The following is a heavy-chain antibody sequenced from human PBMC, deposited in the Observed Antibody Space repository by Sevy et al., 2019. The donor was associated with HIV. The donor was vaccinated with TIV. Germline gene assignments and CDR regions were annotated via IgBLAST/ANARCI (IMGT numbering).Heavy chain of an antibody. J-gene: IGHJ4*02. CDR2: IYPGDSES. D-gene: IGHD1-7*01. V-gene: IGHV5-51*01. CDR1: GYTFITYW. CDR3: ARPLYDWSYGQYY. Sequence: GESLKISCMASGYTFITYWIGWVRQLPGKGLEWMGVIYPGDSESRYSPSFQGQVTSSAEKSFNTVYLQWSSLKASDTAIYYCARPLYDWSYGQYYWGQGTLVTVSS.